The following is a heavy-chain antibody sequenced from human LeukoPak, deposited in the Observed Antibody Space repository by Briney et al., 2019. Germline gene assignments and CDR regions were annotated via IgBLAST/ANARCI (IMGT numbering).Heavy chain of an antibody. Sequence: PSETLSLTRTVSGYPVSSDYYWGWVRQPAGKGLEWIGRIYTSGSTNYNPSLKSRVTMSVDTSKNQFSLKLSSVTAADTAVYYCATTPAAIAAAVDYYYMDVWGKGTTVTVSS. D-gene: IGHD6-13*01. CDR3: ATTPAAIAAAVDYYYMDV. J-gene: IGHJ6*03. CDR1: GYPVSSDYY. V-gene: IGHV4-4*07. CDR2: IYTSGST.